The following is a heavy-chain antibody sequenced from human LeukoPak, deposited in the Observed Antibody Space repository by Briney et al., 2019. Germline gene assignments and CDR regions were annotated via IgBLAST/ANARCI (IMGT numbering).Heavy chain of an antibody. J-gene: IGHJ6*02. CDR2: ISAHNANT. V-gene: IGHV1-18*01. CDR3: ARALIAVAGTSNYYYGMDV. D-gene: IGHD6-19*01. Sequence: GASVKVSCKASGYTFTSYGIIWVRQAPGQGLEWMGWISAHNANTNYAQKLQGRVTMTTDTSTSTAYMELRSLRSDDTAVYYCARALIAVAGTSNYYYGMDVWGQGTTVTVSS. CDR1: GYTFTSYG.